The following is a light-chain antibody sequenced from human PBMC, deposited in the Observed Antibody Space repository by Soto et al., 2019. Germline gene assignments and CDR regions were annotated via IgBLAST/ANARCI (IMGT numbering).Light chain of an antibody. CDR1: QSVSSN. CDR3: QQYNNWPPLT. Sequence: EIVMTQSPATLSVSQGGRATLSCRASQSVSSNLAWYQQKPGQAPRLLIYGASTRATGIPARFSGSGSGTEFTLTISSLQPEDFAVYYCQQYNNWPPLTFGQGTRLEIK. CDR2: GAS. J-gene: IGKJ5*01. V-gene: IGKV3-15*01.